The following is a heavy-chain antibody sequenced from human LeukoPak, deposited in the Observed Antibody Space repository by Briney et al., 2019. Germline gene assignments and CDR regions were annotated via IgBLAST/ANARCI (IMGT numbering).Heavy chain of an antibody. D-gene: IGHD2-2*01. Sequence: PSETLSLTCAVYGGSFSGYYWSRIRQPPGKGLEWIGEINHSGSTNYNPSLKSRDTISVDTSKNQFSLKLSSVTAADTAVYYCARRSRGYCSSTSCYFDYWGQGTLVTVSS. CDR3: ARRSRGYCSSTSCYFDY. V-gene: IGHV4-34*01. CDR1: GGSFSGYY. CDR2: INHSGST. J-gene: IGHJ4*02.